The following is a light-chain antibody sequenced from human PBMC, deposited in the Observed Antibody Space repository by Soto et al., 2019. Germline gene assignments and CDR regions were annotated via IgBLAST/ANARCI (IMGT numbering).Light chain of an antibody. Sequence: EIVLTQSPATLSLSPGERATLSCRASLSVNNYLAWYQQKPGQAPRLLIYDVSHRATGIPARFSGSGSGTDFTLTISSLEPEDSAIYFCQQRRNWPWLTFGGGTRVEIK. CDR1: LSVNNY. J-gene: IGKJ4*01. CDR3: QQRRNWPWLT. CDR2: DVS. V-gene: IGKV3-11*01.